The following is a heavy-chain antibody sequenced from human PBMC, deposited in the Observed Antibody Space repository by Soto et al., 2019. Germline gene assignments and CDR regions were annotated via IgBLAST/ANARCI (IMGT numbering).Heavy chain of an antibody. J-gene: IGHJ4*02. D-gene: IGHD2-8*02. CDR3: VRDDGGVGIDS. CDR2: INSDGSST. Sequence: EVQLVESGGGLVQPGGSLRLSCAASGFTFSSYWMHWVRQAPEKGLMWVSHINSDGSSTTYADSVKGRFTISRDNAKNMRFLQMNSLRADDTAVYYCVRDDGGVGIDSWGLGTLVTVSS. CDR1: GFTFSSYW. V-gene: IGHV3-74*01.